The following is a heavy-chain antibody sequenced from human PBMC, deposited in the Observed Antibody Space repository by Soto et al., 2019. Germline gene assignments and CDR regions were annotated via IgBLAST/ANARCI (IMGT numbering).Heavy chain of an antibody. J-gene: IGHJ5*02. CDR1: GYTFTNYY. D-gene: IGHD1-26*01. Sequence: ASVKVSCKASGYTFTNYYMYWVRQAPGQGLEWMGTINPSGGGTSYAQKFQGRVTMTSDTSTSTVYMDLTSLRFEDTAVYYCARDWDPQGYNWFDPWGQGTLVTVSS. CDR2: INPSGGGT. V-gene: IGHV1-46*03. CDR3: ARDWDPQGYNWFDP.